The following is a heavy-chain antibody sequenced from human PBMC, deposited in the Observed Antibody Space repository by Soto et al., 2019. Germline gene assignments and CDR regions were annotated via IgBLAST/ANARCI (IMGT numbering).Heavy chain of an antibody. CDR1: GYTFTSYY. Sequence: QVQLVQSGAEVKKPGASVKVSCKASGYTFTSYYMHWVRQAPGQGLEWMGIINPSGGSTSYAQKCQGGVTMTRDTSTSTVYMELSSLRSEDTAVYYCARDTVAGQYGMDVWGQGTTVTVSS. V-gene: IGHV1-46*01. CDR3: ARDTVAGQYGMDV. J-gene: IGHJ6*02. CDR2: INPSGGST. D-gene: IGHD6-19*01.